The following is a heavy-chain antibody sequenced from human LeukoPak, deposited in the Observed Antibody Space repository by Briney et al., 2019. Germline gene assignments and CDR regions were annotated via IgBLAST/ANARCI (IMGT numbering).Heavy chain of an antibody. CDR3: ARVLRKGPYGDGGYFYFFMDV. D-gene: IGHD4-17*01. CDR2: INHSGST. J-gene: IGHJ6*03. CDR1: GGSFSGYY. Sequence: SETLSLTCAVYGGSFSGYYWSWIRQPPGKGLEWIGEINHSGSTNYNPSLKSRVTISVDTSKNQFSLKLDSVTPEDTAVYYCARVLRKGPYGDGGYFYFFMDVWGKGTTVTVSS. V-gene: IGHV4-34*01.